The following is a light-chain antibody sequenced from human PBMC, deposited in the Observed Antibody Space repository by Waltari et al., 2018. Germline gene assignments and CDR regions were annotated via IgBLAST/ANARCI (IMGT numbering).Light chain of an antibody. CDR2: RAS. V-gene: IGKV3D-15*01. CDR1: ETIGSG. Sequence: TVVTQSPATLSVSPGERATLSCRTSETIGSGLAWYQQKPGQAPRLLIYRASTRAAGIPDRFSCCGSETEFTLTISSLQSEDSAVYYCQQYNRWPPGTFGQGTKVEI. CDR3: QQYNRWPPGT. J-gene: IGKJ1*01.